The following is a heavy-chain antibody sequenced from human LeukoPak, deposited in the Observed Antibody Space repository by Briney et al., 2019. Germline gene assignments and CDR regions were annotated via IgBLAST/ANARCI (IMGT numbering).Heavy chain of an antibody. CDR2: ISGSGGST. V-gene: IGHV3-23*01. J-gene: IGHJ4*02. Sequence: GGSLRLSCAASGFTFSSYAMSWVRQAPGKGLEWVSAISGSGGSTYYADSVKGRFTISRDNSKSTLYLQMNSLRAEDTAVYYCAKGRIQLWYTFDYWGQGTLVTVSS. CDR1: GFTFSSYA. D-gene: IGHD5-18*01. CDR3: AKGRIQLWYTFDY.